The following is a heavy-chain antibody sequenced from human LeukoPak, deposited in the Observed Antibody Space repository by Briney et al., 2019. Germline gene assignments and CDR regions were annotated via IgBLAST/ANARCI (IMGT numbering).Heavy chain of an antibody. D-gene: IGHD3-10*01. CDR3: AKDESISITMVRGVFDY. Sequence: PGGSLRLSCAASGFAFSNYAMSWVRQAPGKGLEWVSGISGSGGRTYYADSVKGRFTISRDNPKNTLYLQMNSLRGEDTAVYYCAKDESISITMVRGVFDYWGQGTLVTVSS. CDR2: ISGSGGRT. CDR1: GFAFSNYA. V-gene: IGHV3-23*01. J-gene: IGHJ4*02.